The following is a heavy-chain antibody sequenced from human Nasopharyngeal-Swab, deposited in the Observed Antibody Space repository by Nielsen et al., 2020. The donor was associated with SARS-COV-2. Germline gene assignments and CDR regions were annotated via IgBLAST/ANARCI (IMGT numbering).Heavy chain of an antibody. CDR2: VSYDGSNK. CDR3: ARSGDYCSSTSCYLSDAFDI. J-gene: IGHJ3*02. D-gene: IGHD2-2*01. V-gene: IGHV3-30-3*01. Sequence: WIRQPPGKGLERVAVVSYDGSNKYYADSVKGRFTISRDNSKNTLYLQMNSLRAEDTAVYYCARSGDYCSSTSCYLSDAFDIWGQGTMVT.